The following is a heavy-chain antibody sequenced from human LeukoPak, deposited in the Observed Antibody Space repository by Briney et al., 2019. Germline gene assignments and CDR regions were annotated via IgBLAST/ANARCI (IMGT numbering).Heavy chain of an antibody. D-gene: IGHD6-13*01. CDR3: ARDSGWWRFDF. CDR1: GLNFSSRW. V-gene: IGHV3-7*03. CDR2: IKEDGSEK. Sequence: GGSLRLSCAASGLNFSSRWMNWVRQAPGQGLEWVASIKEDGSEKHYVDSVRGRFTISRDNGKNSLYLQMNSLRAEDTAVYYCARDSGWWRFDFWGQGTLVTVSS. J-gene: IGHJ4*02.